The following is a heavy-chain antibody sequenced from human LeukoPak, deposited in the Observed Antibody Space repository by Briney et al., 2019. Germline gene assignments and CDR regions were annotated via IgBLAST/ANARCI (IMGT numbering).Heavy chain of an antibody. CDR2: ISWNSDSI. D-gene: IGHD6-19*01. V-gene: IGHV3-9*01. Sequence: PGGSLRLSCVASGFTFDDYAIHWVRQAPGKGLEWVSGISWNSDSIKYAASVKGRFTISRDTSKNTVSLQMNSLRAEDTAVYYCAGDKTTGGWYEFDYWGQGTLVTVSS. J-gene: IGHJ4*02. CDR1: GFTFDDYA. CDR3: AGDKTTGGWYEFDY.